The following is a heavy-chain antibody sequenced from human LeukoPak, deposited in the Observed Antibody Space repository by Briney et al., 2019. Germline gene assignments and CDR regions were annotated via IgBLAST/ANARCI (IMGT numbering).Heavy chain of an antibody. J-gene: IGHJ4*02. V-gene: IGHV1-2*02. CDR2: INTHSGGT. Sequence: ASVKVSCKTSGYTFITYYIHWLRQAPGQGLEWMGWINTHSGGTNSAQKFQGRVTFTRDTSINTAYMELRSLRSDDTAVYYCARDGYSSSWYFPYYFDYWGQGTLVTVSS. CDR1: GYTFITYY. D-gene: IGHD6-13*01. CDR3: ARDGYSSSWYFPYYFDY.